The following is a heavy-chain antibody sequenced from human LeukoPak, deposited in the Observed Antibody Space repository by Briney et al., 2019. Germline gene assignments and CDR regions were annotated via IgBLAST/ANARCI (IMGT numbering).Heavy chain of an antibody. V-gene: IGHV4-31*03. CDR1: GASISSSGSY. Sequence: SQTLSLTCTVSGASISSSGSYWTWIRQHPGKGLEWIAYIYYTGSIYYNPSLKCRVTMSVDTSKNQFSLKLNSVTAADTAVYYCARERSVGLGTSYYHYGVDVWGQGTSVTVSS. CDR2: IYYTGSI. D-gene: IGHD1-7*01. J-gene: IGHJ6*02. CDR3: ARERSVGLGTSYYHYGVDV.